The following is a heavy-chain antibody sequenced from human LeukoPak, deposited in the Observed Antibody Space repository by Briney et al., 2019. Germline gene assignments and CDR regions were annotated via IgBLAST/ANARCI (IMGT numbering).Heavy chain of an antibody. V-gene: IGHV3-66*01. D-gene: IGHD3-22*01. CDR1: EFSVGSNY. J-gene: IGHJ4*02. Sequence: GGSLRLPCAASEFSVGSNYMTWVRQAPGKGLEWVSLIYSRGDTKYADSVKGRFTISRDNSKNTLYLQMNSLRAEDTAIYYCAKDVYDNTYYYDTSGPFDYWGQGTLVTVSS. CDR3: AKDVYDNTYYYDTSGPFDY. CDR2: IYSRGDT.